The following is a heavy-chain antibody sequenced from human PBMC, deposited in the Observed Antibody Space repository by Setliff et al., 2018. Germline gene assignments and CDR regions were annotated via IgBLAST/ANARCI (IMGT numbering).Heavy chain of an antibody. Sequence: PGESLKISCAASGFSLNSFRMTWIRQPPGKGLEWVSSISSTGDDIYYTDPVKGRFTISRDNAESSLYLQMNSLRVEDTAVYYCARDNTLFGVVITGSWFDPWGQGTLVTVSS. V-gene: IGHV3-21*01. CDR3: ARDNTLFGVVITGSWFDP. D-gene: IGHD3-3*01. J-gene: IGHJ5*02. CDR1: GFSLNSFR. CDR2: ISSTGDDI.